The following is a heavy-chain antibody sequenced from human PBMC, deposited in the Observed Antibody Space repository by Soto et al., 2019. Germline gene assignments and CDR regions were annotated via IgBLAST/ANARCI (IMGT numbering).Heavy chain of an antibody. CDR3: ARWSYLDY. D-gene: IGHD3-3*01. V-gene: IGHV3-23*01. J-gene: IGHJ4*02. Sequence: PGGSLRLSCAASGFSFGSYALSWVRQAPGKGREWVSTSSGSDGKTFYADSVKGRFSISRDTSQSTLYLQMNSLRADDTAMYYCARWSYLDYWGQGXRVTVYS. CDR2: SSGSDGKT. CDR1: GFSFGSYA.